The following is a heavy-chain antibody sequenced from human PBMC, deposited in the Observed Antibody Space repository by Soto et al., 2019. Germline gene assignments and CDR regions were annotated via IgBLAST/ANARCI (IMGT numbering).Heavy chain of an antibody. J-gene: IGHJ5*02. CDR2: ISGSGGST. D-gene: IGHD1-1*01. Sequence: VGSLRLSGAASGFTFSSYAMSWVGQARGKGLEWVSAISGSGGSTYYADSVKGRFTISRDNSKNTLYLQMNSLRAEDTAVYYCAKDRIYRLEPSNWFDPWGQGTLVTVSS. V-gene: IGHV3-23*01. CDR1: GFTFSSYA. CDR3: AKDRIYRLEPSNWFDP.